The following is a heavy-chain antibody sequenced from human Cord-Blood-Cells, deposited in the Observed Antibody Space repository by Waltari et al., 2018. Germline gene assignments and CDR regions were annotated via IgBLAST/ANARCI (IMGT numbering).Heavy chain of an antibody. J-gene: IGHJ4*02. CDR2: INPSGGST. Sequence: QVQLVQSGAEVKKPGASVKVSCKASGYTFTSYYMHWVRQAPGQGLEWMGIINPSGGSTSYAQKFQGRVTMTRDTSTSRVYMELSSLRSEDTAVYYCARDRGVRGVIDYWGQGTLVTVSS. CDR3: ARDRGVRGVIDY. D-gene: IGHD3-10*01. V-gene: IGHV1-46*01. CDR1: GYTFTSYY.